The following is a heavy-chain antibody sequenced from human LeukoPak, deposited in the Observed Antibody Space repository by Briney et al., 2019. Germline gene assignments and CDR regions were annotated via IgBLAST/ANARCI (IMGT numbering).Heavy chain of an antibody. Sequence: ASVKVSCKASGYTFTSYYMHWVRQAPGQGLEWMVIINPSGGSTSYAQKFQGRVTMTRDTSTSTVYMELSSLRSEDTAVYNGARESDYYGSGSSLNWFDPWGQGTLVTVSS. J-gene: IGHJ5*02. CDR3: ARESDYYGSGSSLNWFDP. D-gene: IGHD3-10*01. V-gene: IGHV1-46*01. CDR1: GYTFTSYY. CDR2: INPSGGST.